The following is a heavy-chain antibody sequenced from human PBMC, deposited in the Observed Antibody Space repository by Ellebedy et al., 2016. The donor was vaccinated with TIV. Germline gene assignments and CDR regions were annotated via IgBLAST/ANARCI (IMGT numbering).Heavy chain of an antibody. CDR1: GDSVSSTSSA. CDR2: TYYRSEWYY. Sequence: SQTLSLTCAISGDSVSSTSSAWSWIRQSPSRSLEWLARTYYRSEWYYDYAVSVRGRISISPDTAKNQFSLQLNSVTPEDSAVYYCARGSHASTWTWGQGTLVTVSS. CDR3: ARGSHASTWT. J-gene: IGHJ5*02. D-gene: IGHD2-2*01. V-gene: IGHV6-1*01.